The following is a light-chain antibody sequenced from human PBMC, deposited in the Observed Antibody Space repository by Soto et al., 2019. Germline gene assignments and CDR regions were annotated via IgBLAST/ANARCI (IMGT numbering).Light chain of an antibody. V-gene: IGKV1-5*01. CDR3: QQYSGEST. CDR2: EAS. CDR1: QSSRTW. Sequence: IQMTQSPSTLSGSVGDRVTITIRASQSSRTWLAWYQQGPRKAPRLLIYEASTLQRGVPSRFSGSGSGTEFTLTITSLQPEDVATYYCQQYSGESTFGQGTKVDI. J-gene: IGKJ1*01.